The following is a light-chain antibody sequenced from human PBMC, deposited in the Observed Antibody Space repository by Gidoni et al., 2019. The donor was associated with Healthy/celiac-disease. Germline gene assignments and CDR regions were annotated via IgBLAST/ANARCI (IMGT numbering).Light chain of an antibody. CDR1: SSDVGGYNY. J-gene: IGLJ2*01. CDR3: SSYTSSSTLGVV. V-gene: IGLV2-14*01. CDR2: DVS. Sequence: QSALTQPASVSGSPGQSITISCTGTSSDVGGYNYVSWYQPHPGKAPKLMIYDVSNRPSGVSNRFSGSKSGNTASLTISGLLAEDEADYYCSSYTSSSTLGVVFGGGTKLTVL.